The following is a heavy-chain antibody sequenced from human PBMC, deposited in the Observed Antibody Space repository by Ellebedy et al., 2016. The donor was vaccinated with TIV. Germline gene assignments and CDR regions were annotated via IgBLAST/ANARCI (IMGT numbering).Heavy chain of an antibody. CDR2: ISSGGGTI. V-gene: IGHV3-11*01. CDR3: ARATGIAALLDF. Sequence: PGGSLRLSCAASGFTFSDYSMTWIRQAPGKGLDLVSYISSGGGTIYYGDTVKGRFTVSRDNAENSLYLQLNSLRVEDTGLYFCARATGIAALLDFWGQGQLVTVSS. CDR1: GFTFSDYS. J-gene: IGHJ4*02. D-gene: IGHD2-15*01.